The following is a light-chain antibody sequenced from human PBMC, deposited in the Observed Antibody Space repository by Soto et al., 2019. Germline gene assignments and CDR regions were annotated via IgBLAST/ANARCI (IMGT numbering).Light chain of an antibody. V-gene: IGKV3D-20*01. Sequence: IVLTQSPATMSLSPGESSTLSCGASERVNYSYVAWYQMKAGLATRLIIHDTSTRASGLPDRFRGSKAGTDFTITSRGLEHEDAVHYCCQQYGSSPITFGQGTRLE. CDR2: DTS. CDR1: ERVNYSY. CDR3: QQYGSSPIT. J-gene: IGKJ5*01.